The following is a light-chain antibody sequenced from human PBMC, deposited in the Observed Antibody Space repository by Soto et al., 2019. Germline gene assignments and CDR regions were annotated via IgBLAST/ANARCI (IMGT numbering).Light chain of an antibody. CDR3: QQRYKWLT. CDR1: QSVSSN. Sequence: EIVMTQSPATLSVSPGERATLSCRASQSVSSNLAWYQQKPGQAPRLLIYGASTRATGIPARFSGSGSGTEFTLTISSLQSEDFAVYYCQQRYKWLTFGGGTKVDIK. V-gene: IGKV3-15*01. J-gene: IGKJ4*01. CDR2: GAS.